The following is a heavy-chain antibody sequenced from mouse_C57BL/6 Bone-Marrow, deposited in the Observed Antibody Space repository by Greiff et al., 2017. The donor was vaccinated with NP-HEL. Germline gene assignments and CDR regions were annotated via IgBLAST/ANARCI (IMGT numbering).Heavy chain of an antibody. D-gene: IGHD2-3*01. CDR3: TRDLPDGYYGYFDV. CDR2: ISSGGDYI. J-gene: IGHJ1*03. V-gene: IGHV5-9-1*02. Sequence: EVQGVESGEGLVKPGGSLKLSCAASGFTFSSYAMSWVRQTPEKRLEWVAYISSGGDYIYYADTVKGRFTISRDNARNTRYLQMSSLKSEDTAMYYCTRDLPDGYYGYFDVWGTGTTVTVSS. CDR1: GFTFSSYA.